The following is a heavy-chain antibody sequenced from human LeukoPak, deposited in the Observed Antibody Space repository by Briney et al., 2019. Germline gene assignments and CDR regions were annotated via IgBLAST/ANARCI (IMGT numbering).Heavy chain of an antibody. D-gene: IGHD6-13*01. Sequence: GGSLRLSCAASGFTFSPYGMHWVRQAPGEGLEWVAVISYDGSDKYYADSVKGRFTISRDNSKNTLYLQMNRLRPDDTAVYYCARDSRQLALDYWGQGTLVTVSS. V-gene: IGHV3-30*03. CDR2: ISYDGSDK. J-gene: IGHJ4*02. CDR1: GFTFSPYG. CDR3: ARDSRQLALDY.